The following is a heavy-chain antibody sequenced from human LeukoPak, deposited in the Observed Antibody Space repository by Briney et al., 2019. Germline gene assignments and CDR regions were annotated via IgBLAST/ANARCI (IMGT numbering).Heavy chain of an antibody. D-gene: IGHD3/OR15-3a*01. CDR1: GFTFSSYA. Sequence: SGGSLRLSCAASGFTFSSYAMTWVRQAPGKGLEWISSISGSGGSTYSADSVKGRFTISRDNSKNTLYLQMNSLRADDTAVYYCARHLGISGPTSLTYFDYWGQGTTVTVSS. CDR2: ISGSGGST. V-gene: IGHV3-23*01. J-gene: IGHJ4*02. CDR3: ARHLGISGPTSLTYFDY.